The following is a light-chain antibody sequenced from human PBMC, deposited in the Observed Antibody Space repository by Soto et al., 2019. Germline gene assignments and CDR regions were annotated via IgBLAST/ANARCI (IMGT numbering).Light chain of an antibody. CDR2: GAS. CDR3: QKYNTGPFT. Sequence: DIQMAQSPSSLSATVGDRVTITCRASQDINHFLAWYQQKPGKVPQLLIYGASTLQSGVPSRFSGSGSGTEFTLTINRLQTEDVGIYYCQKYNTGPFTFGPGTKVHLK. J-gene: IGKJ3*01. V-gene: IGKV1-27*01. CDR1: QDINHF.